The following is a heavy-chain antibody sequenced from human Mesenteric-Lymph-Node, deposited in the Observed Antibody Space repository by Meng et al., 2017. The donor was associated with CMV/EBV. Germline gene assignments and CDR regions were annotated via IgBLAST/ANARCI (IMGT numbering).Heavy chain of an antibody. J-gene: IGHJ4*02. Sequence: GESLKISCAASGFIFSSYGMVWVRRTPGRGLEWVSSIGSYSGYKYYADSVNGRFTISRDDAQNSVYLQMNSLRAEDTAVYYCTRLPLIPAAIEGAFDYWGQGTLVTVSS. CDR2: IGSYSGYK. CDR3: TRLPLIPAAIEGAFDY. CDR1: GFIFSSYG. D-gene: IGHD1-26*01. V-gene: IGHV3-21*06.